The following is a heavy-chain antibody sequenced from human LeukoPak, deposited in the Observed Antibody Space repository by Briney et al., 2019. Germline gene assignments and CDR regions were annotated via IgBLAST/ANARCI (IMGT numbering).Heavy chain of an antibody. CDR3: ARESQERYYFDY. CDR2: IYYSGST. D-gene: IGHD5-24*01. J-gene: IGHJ4*02. Sequence: PSETLSLTCTVSGGSISSYYWSWIRQPPGKGLEWIGYIYYSGSTNYNPSLKSRVTISVDTSKNQFSLKLSSVTAADTAVYYCARESQERYYFDYWGQGTLVTVSS. V-gene: IGHV4-59*12. CDR1: GGSISSYY.